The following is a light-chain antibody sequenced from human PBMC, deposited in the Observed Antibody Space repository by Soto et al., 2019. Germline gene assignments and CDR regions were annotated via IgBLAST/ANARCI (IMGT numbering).Light chain of an antibody. CDR3: QTFDSTLTISWV. CDR1: SSNIGRGYD. Sequence: QSALTQPASVSGSPGQSITISCTGSSSNIGRGYDVHWYQQVPGSAPRLLLSGDSNRPSGVPDRFSGSRSGTSASLAITGLQAEDEADYYCQTFDSTLTISWVFGGGTKLTVL. J-gene: IGLJ3*02. V-gene: IGLV1-40*01. CDR2: GDS.